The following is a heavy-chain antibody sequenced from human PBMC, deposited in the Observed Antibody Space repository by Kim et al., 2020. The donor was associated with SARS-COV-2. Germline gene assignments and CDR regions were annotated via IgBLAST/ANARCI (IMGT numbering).Heavy chain of an antibody. CDR1: GFTFSSYS. V-gene: IGHV3-21*01. Sequence: GGSLRLSCAASGFTFSSYSMNWVRQAPGKGLEWVSSISSSSSYIYYADSVKGRFTISRDNAKNSLYLQMNSLRAEDTAVYYCARARPGSSSWYGDYYYYGMGDWGQGTTVIVSS. CDR3: ARARPGSSSWYGDYYYYGMGD. CDR2: ISSSSSYI. D-gene: IGHD6-13*01. J-gene: IGHJ6*02.